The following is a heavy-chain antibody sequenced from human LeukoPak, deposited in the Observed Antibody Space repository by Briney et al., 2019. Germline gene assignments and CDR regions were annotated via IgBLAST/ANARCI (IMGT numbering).Heavy chain of an antibody. V-gene: IGHV1-18*01. CDR2: ISAYSGNT. J-gene: IGHJ3*02. CDR3: ARDAFDI. Sequence: ASVKVSCKTSGYTFTSYGISWVRQAPGQGLEWMGWISAYSGNTRYAQKVQGRLTLTNDTSTTTVYMELRGLRPDDTAVDDCARDAFDIWGQGTMVTVSS. CDR1: GYTFTSYG.